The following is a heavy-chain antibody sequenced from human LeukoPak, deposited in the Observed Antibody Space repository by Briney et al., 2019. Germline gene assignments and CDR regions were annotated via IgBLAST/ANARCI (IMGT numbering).Heavy chain of an antibody. D-gene: IGHD5-24*01. J-gene: IGHJ5*02. CDR2: IYYSGST. V-gene: IGHV4-31*03. Sequence: PSQTLSLTCTVSGGSISSGGYYWSWIRQHPGKGLEWIGYIYYSGSTYYNPSLESRVTISVDTSKNQFSLKLSSVTAADTAVYYCARSGGYNYGEWFDPWGQGTLVTVSS. CDR3: ARSGGYNYGEWFDP. CDR1: GGSISSGGYY.